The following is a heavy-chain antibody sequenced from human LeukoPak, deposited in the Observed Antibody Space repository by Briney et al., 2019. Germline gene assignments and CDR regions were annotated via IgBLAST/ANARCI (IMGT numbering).Heavy chain of an antibody. CDR3: ARTFVLAVAGMGGAFDY. CDR2: ISAYNGNT. D-gene: IGHD6-19*01. CDR1: GYTFTSYG. Sequence: ASVKVSCKASGYTFTSYGISWVRQAPGQGLEWMGWISAYNGNTNYAQKLQGRVTMTTDTSTSTAYMELRSLRSDDTAVYYCARTFVLAVAGMGGAFDYWGQGTLVTVSS. J-gene: IGHJ4*02. V-gene: IGHV1-18*01.